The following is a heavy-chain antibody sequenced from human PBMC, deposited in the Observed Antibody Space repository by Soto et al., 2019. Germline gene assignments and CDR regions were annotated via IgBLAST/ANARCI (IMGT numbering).Heavy chain of an antibody. D-gene: IGHD2-2*01. CDR1: GFTFGDYA. Sequence: GGSLRLSCTASGFTFGDYAMSWFRQAPGKGLEWVGFIRSKAYGGTTEYAAFVKGRFTNSRDDSKSIAYLQMNSLKTEDTAVYYCTRDKGEDCSSTSCHHYMDVWGKGTTVTVSS. CDR3: TRDKGEDCSSTSCHHYMDV. CDR2: IRSKAYGGTT. V-gene: IGHV3-49*03. J-gene: IGHJ6*03.